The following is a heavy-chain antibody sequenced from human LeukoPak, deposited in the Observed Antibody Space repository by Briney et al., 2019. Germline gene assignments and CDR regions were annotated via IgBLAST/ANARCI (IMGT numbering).Heavy chain of an antibody. D-gene: IGHD2-15*01. CDR3: ARDPWQGSATLH. CDR1: GFSISSGY. CDR2: LYSDDSA. J-gene: IGHJ4*02. V-gene: IGHV3-66*02. Sequence: GGSLRLSCVASGFSISSGYMTWARQAPGKALEWVSLLYSDDSAYYPDSVKGRFTISRDNSKSTLHLQMDTLRTEDTAMYYCARDPWQGSATLHWGQGIMVTVSS.